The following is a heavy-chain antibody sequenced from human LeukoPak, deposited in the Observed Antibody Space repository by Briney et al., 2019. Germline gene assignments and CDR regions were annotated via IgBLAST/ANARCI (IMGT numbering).Heavy chain of an antibody. CDR1: GFTFSSYA. CDR3: AKDLTDYDFWSGYTTLYNWFDP. J-gene: IGHJ5*02. CDR2: ISGSGGST. D-gene: IGHD3-3*01. Sequence: PGGSLRLSCAASGFTFSSYAMSWVRQAPGKGLEWVSAISGSGGSTYYADSVKGRFTISRDNSKNTLYLQMNSLRAEDTAVYYCAKDLTDYDFWSGYTTLYNWFDPWGQGTPVTVSS. V-gene: IGHV3-23*01.